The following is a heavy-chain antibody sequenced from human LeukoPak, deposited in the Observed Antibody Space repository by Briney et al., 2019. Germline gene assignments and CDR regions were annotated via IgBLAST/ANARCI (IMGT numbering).Heavy chain of an antibody. J-gene: IGHJ4*02. CDR1: GGSISSGDYY. V-gene: IGHV4-30-4*08. CDR2: IYYSGST. CDR3: ARENSLELLGGPLDY. D-gene: IGHD1-7*01. Sequence: PSQTLSLTCTVSGGSISSGDYYWSWIRQPPGKGLEWIGYIYYSGSTYYRPSLKSRVTITVDTSKNQFSLKLSSVTAADTAVYYCARENSLELLGGPLDYWGQGTLVTVSS.